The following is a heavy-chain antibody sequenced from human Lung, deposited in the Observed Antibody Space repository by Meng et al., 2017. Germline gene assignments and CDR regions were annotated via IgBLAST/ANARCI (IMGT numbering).Heavy chain of an antibody. CDR3: ARERHSTIIRGVIDF. CDR1: GGSISGSY. V-gene: IGHV4-34*01. CDR2: INHGGST. J-gene: IGHJ4*02. Sequence: QVHLQEWGAGLLRPSENLSLTCAVYGGSISGSYWSWSRQSPAKRLEWIGKINHGGSTNYNPSLESRVTISVDTPKNQFSLRLTSMTVADTAVYYCARERHSTIIRGVIDFWGQGALVTVSS. D-gene: IGHD3-10*01.